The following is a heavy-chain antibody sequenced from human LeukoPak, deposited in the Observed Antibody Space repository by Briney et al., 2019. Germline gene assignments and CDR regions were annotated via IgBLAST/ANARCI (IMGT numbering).Heavy chain of an antibody. J-gene: IGHJ4*02. CDR2: IHQDGNEK. CDR3: ARGDKFSGDY. V-gene: IGHV3-7*04. D-gene: IGHD2-15*01. Sequence: PGGSLRLSCAASGFTFSTYWMSWVRQAPGKGLEGVANIHQDGNEKYYVDSVKGRFTISRDNAKNSLYLQMNSLRAEDTAVYYCARGDKFSGDYWGQGTLVTVSS. CDR1: GFTFSTYW.